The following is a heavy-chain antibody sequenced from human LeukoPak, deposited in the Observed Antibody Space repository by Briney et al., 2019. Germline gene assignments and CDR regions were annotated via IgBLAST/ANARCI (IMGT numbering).Heavy chain of an antibody. CDR1: GFTVSSNY. D-gene: IGHD1-26*01. J-gene: IGHJ4*02. V-gene: IGHV3-23*01. CDR3: AKVRSGTYSDFDY. Sequence: GGSLRLSCAASGFTVSSNYMSWVRQAPGKGLEWVSTISGSGASAYYAGSVKGRVTISRDNSKNTLYLQLNSLRAEDTAVYYCAKVRSGTYSDFDYWGQGTLVTVSS. CDR2: ISGSGASA.